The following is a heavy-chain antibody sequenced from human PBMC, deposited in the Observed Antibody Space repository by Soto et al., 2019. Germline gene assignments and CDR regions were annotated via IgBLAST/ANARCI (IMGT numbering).Heavy chain of an antibody. V-gene: IGHV1-18*01. CDR1: GYTFTSYG. CDR2: ISAYNGNT. Sequence: ASVKVSCKASGYTFTSYGISWVRQAPGQGLEWMGWISAYNGNTNYAQKLQGRVTMTTDTSTSTAYMELRSLRSDDTAVYYCARDSSAVVVVAATADAFDIWGQGTMVTVSS. D-gene: IGHD2-15*01. J-gene: IGHJ3*02. CDR3: ARDSSAVVVVAATADAFDI.